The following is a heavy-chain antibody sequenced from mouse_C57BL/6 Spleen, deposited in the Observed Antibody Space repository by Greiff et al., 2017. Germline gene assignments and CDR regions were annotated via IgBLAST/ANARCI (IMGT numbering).Heavy chain of an antibody. CDR2: ISYDGSN. Sequence: EVQLQESGPGLVKPSQSLSLTCSVTGYSITSGYYWNWIRQFPGNKLEWMGYISYDGSNNYNPSLKNRISLTRDTSKNQFFLKLNSVTTEDTATYYCARMGRAMDYWGQGTSVTVSS. J-gene: IGHJ4*01. D-gene: IGHD2-3*01. CDR3: ARMGRAMDY. V-gene: IGHV3-6*01. CDR1: GYSITSGYY.